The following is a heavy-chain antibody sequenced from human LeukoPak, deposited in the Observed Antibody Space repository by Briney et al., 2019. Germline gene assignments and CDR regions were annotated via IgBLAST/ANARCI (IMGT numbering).Heavy chain of an antibody. D-gene: IGHD2-15*01. V-gene: IGHV4-59*01. Sequence: SETLSLTCTVSGGSISSYYWSWIRQPPGKGLEWIGYIYYSGSTNYNPSLKSRVTISVDTSKNQFSLKLSSVTAADTAVYYCARVYCSGGSCYFFDYWGQGTLVTVSS. J-gene: IGHJ4*02. CDR2: IYYSGST. CDR1: GGSISSYY. CDR3: ARVYCSGGSCYFFDY.